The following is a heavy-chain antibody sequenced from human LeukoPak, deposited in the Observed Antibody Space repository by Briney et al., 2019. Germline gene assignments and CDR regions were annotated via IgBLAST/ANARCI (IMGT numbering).Heavy chain of an antibody. CDR2: IKQVGSEK. CDR3: ARPPTPSSSWSQANWYFDL. Sequence: GGSLRLSCAASGFTFSSYWMSWVRQAPGKGLEWVANIKQVGSEKYYVDSVKGRFTISRDNAKNSLYLQMNSLRAEDTAVYYCARPPTPSSSWSQANWYFDLWGRGTLVAVSS. CDR1: GFTFSSYW. V-gene: IGHV3-7*01. D-gene: IGHD6-13*01. J-gene: IGHJ2*01.